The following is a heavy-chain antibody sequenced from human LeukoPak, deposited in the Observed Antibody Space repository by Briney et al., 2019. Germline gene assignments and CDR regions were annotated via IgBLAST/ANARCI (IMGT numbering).Heavy chain of an antibody. CDR3: ARTYYYDSSGYWGSWYFDL. CDR2: IIPILGTA. Sequence: ASVKVSCKASGGTFSSYAISWVRQAPGQGLEWMGGIIPILGTANYAQKFQGRVTITTDESTSTAYMELSSLRSEDTAVYYCARTYYYDSSGYWGSWYFDLWGRGTLVTVSS. V-gene: IGHV1-69*05. D-gene: IGHD3-22*01. J-gene: IGHJ2*01. CDR1: GGTFSSYA.